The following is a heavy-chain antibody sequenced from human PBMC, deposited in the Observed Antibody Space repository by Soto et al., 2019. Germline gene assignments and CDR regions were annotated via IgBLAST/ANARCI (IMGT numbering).Heavy chain of an antibody. Sequence: PSETLSLTCTVSGGSISSGGYYWSWIRQHPGKGLEWIGYIYYSGSTYYNPSLKSRVTISVDTSKNQFSLKLSSVTAADTAVYYCARTSIYYDSSGAIGYHFDYWGQGTLVTVSS. CDR3: ARTSIYYDSSGAIGYHFDY. D-gene: IGHD3-22*01. J-gene: IGHJ4*02. CDR1: GGSISSGGYY. CDR2: IYYSGST. V-gene: IGHV4-31*03.